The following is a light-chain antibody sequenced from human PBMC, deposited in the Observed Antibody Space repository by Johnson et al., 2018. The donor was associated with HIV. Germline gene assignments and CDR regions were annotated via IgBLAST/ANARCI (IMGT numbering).Light chain of an antibody. CDR1: SSNIGNNY. J-gene: IGLJ1*01. CDR3: GTWDSSLSAGV. Sequence: QSVLTQPPSVSAAPGQKVTIPCSGSSSNIGNNYASWYQQVPGTAPKLLIYDNNKRPSGIPDRFSGSKSGPSATLGITGLQTGDEADYYCGTWDSSLSAGVFGTGTKVTVL. CDR2: DNN. V-gene: IGLV1-51*01.